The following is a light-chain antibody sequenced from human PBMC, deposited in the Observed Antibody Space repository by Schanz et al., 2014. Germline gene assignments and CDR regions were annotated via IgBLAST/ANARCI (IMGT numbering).Light chain of an antibody. CDR2: GAS. CDR3: QQYLRSPLT. Sequence: EIVLTQSPGTLSLSPGERATLSCRASQSVSSSYLAWYQQKPGQAPRLLIYGASTRATGIPDRFSGSGSGTDFTLTINRLEPEDFAVYYCQQYLRSPLTFGQGTRLEIK. V-gene: IGKV3-20*01. CDR1: QSVSSSY. J-gene: IGKJ5*01.